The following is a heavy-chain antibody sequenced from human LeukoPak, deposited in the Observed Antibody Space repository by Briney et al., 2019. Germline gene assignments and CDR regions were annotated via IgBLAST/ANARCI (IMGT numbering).Heavy chain of an antibody. D-gene: IGHD6-19*01. Sequence: PSQTLSLTCAVSGDSISSGGYSWSWIRQPPGKGLEWIGYIYHSGSTYYNPSLKSRVTIPVDRSKNQFSLKLSSVTAADTAVYYCARVLSSGWTPDYWGQGTLVTVSS. CDR2: IYHSGST. J-gene: IGHJ4*02. V-gene: IGHV4-30-2*01. CDR1: GDSISSGGYS. CDR3: ARVLSSGWTPDY.